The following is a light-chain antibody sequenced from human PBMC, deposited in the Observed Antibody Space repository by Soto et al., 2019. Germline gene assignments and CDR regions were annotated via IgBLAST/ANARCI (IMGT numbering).Light chain of an antibody. J-gene: IGLJ1*01. CDR2: DIR. CDR3: SSYTSSSTRV. V-gene: IGLV2-14*03. Sequence: QSALTQPASVSGSPGQSITISCNGTSSDVGGYKYVSWYQQHPGKAPKLMIYDIRKRPSGVSNRFSGSKSGNTASLTISGLQAEDEVDYYCSSYTSSSTRVFGTGTKVTVL. CDR1: SSDVGGYKY.